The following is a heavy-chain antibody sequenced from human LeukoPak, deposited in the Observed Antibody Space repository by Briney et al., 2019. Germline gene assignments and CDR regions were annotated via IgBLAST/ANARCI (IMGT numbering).Heavy chain of an antibody. CDR2: INWNGGST. Sequence: PGGSLRLSCAASGFTFDDYGMSWVRQAPGKGLESVSGINWNGGSTGYADSVKGRFTISRDNAKNSLYLQMNSLRAEDTALYYCARGYSGYDRDPYYFDYWGQGTLVTVSS. CDR3: ARGYSGYDRDPYYFDY. V-gene: IGHV3-20*04. CDR1: GFTFDDYG. D-gene: IGHD5-12*01. J-gene: IGHJ4*02.